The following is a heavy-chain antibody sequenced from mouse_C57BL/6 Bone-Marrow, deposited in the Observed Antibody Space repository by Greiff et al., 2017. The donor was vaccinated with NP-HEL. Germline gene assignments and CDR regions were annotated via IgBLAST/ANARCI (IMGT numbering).Heavy chain of an antibody. J-gene: IGHJ1*03. CDR1: GYTFTDYE. D-gene: IGHD1-1*01. V-gene: IGHV1-15*01. CDR3: TRSGGYYGSYWYFDV. CDR2: IDPETGGT. Sequence: QVQLQQSGAELVRPGASVTLSCKASGYTFTDYEMHWVKQTPVHGLEWIGAIDPETGGTAYNQKFKGKAILTADKSSSTAYMELRSLTSEDSAVYDCTRSGGYYGSYWYFDVWGTGTTVTVSS.